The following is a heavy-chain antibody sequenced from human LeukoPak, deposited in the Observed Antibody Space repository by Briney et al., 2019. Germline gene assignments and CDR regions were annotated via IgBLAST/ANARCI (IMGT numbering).Heavy chain of an antibody. J-gene: IGHJ5*02. CDR1: GITFGNNW. V-gene: IGHV3-74*01. CDR2: INSDGGGA. CDR3: VRDVPHNWFDT. Sequence: GGSLRLSCAASGITFGNNWMHWGRQDPGEGLVGISRINSDGGGAIYAASVKGRFTVSRDNAKNTLYLQMNSLRAEDTAVYYCVRDVPHNWFDTWGQGTLVTVSS.